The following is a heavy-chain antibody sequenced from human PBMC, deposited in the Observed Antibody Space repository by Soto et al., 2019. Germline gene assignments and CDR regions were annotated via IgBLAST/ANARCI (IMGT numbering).Heavy chain of an antibody. J-gene: IGHJ4*02. CDR1: GFTFSSYW. Sequence: GGSLRLSCAASGFTFSSYWMHWVRQAPGKGLVWVSRINSDGSSTSYADSVKGRFTISRDNAKNTLYLQMNSLRAEDTAVYYCAIEYSSSSEFDYWGQGTLVTVSS. D-gene: IGHD6-6*01. V-gene: IGHV3-74*01. CDR3: AIEYSSSSEFDY. CDR2: INSDGSST.